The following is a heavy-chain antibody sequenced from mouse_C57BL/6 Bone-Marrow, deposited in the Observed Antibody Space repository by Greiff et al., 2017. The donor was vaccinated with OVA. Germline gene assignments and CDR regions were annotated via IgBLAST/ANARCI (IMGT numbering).Heavy chain of an antibody. V-gene: IGHV1-15*01. Sequence: QVQLKESGAELVRPGASVTLSCKASGYTFTDYEMHWVKQTPVHGLEWIGAIDPETGGTAYNQKFKGKAILTADKSSSTAYMELRSLTSEDSAVYYCTRYGSYAWFAYWGQGTLVTVSA. CDR2: IDPETGGT. J-gene: IGHJ3*01. CDR1: GYTFTDYE. CDR3: TRYGSYAWFAY. D-gene: IGHD1-1*02.